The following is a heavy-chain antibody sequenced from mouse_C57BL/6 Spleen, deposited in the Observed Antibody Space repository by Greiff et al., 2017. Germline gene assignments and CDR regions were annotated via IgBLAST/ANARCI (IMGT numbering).Heavy chain of an antibody. J-gene: IGHJ3*01. CDR3: ARDYYGSSPFAY. CDR2: IHPYSGST. D-gene: IGHD1-1*01. CDR1: GYTFTSYW. Sequence: VQLQQPGAELVKPGASVKLSCKASGYTFTSYWMHWVKQRPGQGLEWIGMIHPYSGSTNYNEKFKSKATLTVDKSSSTAYMQLSSLTSEDAAVYYCARDYYGSSPFAYWGQGTLVTVSA. V-gene: IGHV1-64*01.